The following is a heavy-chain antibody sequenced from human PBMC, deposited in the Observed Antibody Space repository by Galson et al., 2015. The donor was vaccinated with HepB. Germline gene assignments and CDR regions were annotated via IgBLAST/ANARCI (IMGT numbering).Heavy chain of an antibody. CDR1: GYTLTELS. V-gene: IGHV1-24*01. Sequence: SVKVSCKVSGYTLTELSMHWVRQAPGKGLEWMGGFDPEDGETIYAQKFQGRVTMTEDTSTDTAYMELSSLRSEDTAVYYCATSGNRYSSGPRVEGAFDIWGQGTMVTVSS. CDR2: FDPEDGET. J-gene: IGHJ3*02. D-gene: IGHD6-19*01. CDR3: ATSGNRYSSGPRVEGAFDI.